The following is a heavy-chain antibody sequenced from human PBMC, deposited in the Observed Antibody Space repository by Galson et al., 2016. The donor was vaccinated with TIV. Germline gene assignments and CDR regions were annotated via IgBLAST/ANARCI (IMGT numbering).Heavy chain of an antibody. J-gene: IGHJ4*02. CDR3: TGDQQYSGNDLHY. D-gene: IGHD5-12*01. V-gene: IGHV1-69*13. CDR2: IIAIFGVA. Sequence: SVKVSCKASGVIFNSYAISWVRQAPGQGLEWVGGIIAIFGVASYAQKFQGRVTITADESTSTVYMELSSLRSEDTAVDYCTGDQQYSGNDLHYGGQGTLVTVAS. CDR1: GVIFNSYA.